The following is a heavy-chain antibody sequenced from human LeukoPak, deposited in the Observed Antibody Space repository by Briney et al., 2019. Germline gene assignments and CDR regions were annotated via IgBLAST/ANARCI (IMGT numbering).Heavy chain of an antibody. V-gene: IGHV4-30-4*08. CDR1: GGSISSGDYY. J-gene: IGHJ4*02. CDR2: IYYSGST. Sequence: SQTLSLTCTVSGGSISSGDYYWSWIRQPPGKGLEWIGYIYYSGSTYYNPSLKSRVTISVDTSKNQFSLKLSSVTAADTAVYYCARWGGRFGELLPFDYWGQGTLVTVSS. D-gene: IGHD3-10*01. CDR3: ARWGGRFGELLPFDY.